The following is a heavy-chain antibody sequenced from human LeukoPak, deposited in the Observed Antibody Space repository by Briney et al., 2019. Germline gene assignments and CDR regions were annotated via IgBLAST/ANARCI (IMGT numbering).Heavy chain of an antibody. Sequence: GGSLRLSCEASGFIFSSYGMHWVRQAPGKGLEWVSFISYDVSNKYYADSVKGRFTVSRDNSKNTLYLQMNSLRAEDTAVYYCARDGYYYDSSDYHFDYWGQGTLVTVSS. CDR1: GFIFSSYG. V-gene: IGHV3-30*03. CDR2: ISYDVSNK. J-gene: IGHJ4*02. CDR3: ARDGYYYDSSDYHFDY. D-gene: IGHD3-22*01.